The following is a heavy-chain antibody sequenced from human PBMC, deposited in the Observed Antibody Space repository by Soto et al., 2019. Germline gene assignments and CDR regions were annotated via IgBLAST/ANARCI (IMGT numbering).Heavy chain of an antibody. CDR1: GGGFNSYS. CDR3: ARGVPVIIPAATSWFDP. V-gene: IGHV1-69*06. CDR2: IIPIFGTP. Sequence: QVQLVQSGAEVKKPGSSVKVSCKSSGGGFNSYSISWVRQAPGQGLEWMGVIIPIFGTPTYAQKFQGRVTITADKSTSTAYMEVSRLTSEDTAVYYCARGVPVIIPAATSWFDPWGQGTLVTVSS. J-gene: IGHJ5*02. D-gene: IGHD6-25*01.